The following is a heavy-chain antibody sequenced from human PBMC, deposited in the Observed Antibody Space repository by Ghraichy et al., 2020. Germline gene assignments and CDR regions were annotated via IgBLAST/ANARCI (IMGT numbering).Heavy chain of an antibody. CDR3: AREVLVVAATGRSDAFDI. CDR1: GGSISTYY. J-gene: IGHJ3*02. V-gene: IGHV4-59*01. Sequence: SETLSLTCTVSGGSISTYYWSWIRQPPGKGLEWIGYIFYSGSTNYNPSLKSRVTMSVDTSKNQFSLKLSSVTTADTAVYYCAREVLVVAATGRSDAFDIWGQGTMVTVSS. CDR2: IFYSGST. D-gene: IGHD2-15*01.